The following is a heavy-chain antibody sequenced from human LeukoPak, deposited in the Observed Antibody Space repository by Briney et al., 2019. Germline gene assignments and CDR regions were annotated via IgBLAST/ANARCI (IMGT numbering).Heavy chain of an antibody. D-gene: IGHD2-2*01. CDR2: ISGSSSYI. J-gene: IGHJ4*02. V-gene: IGHV3-21*01. CDR1: GFTFSTYN. Sequence: GGSLRLSCAASGFTFSTYNMNWVRQAPGKGLEWVSSISGSSSYIYYADSVKGRFSISRDNAKNSLYLQMNSLRAEDTAVYYCATRPLGYCSSTSCSDYWGQGTLVTVSS. CDR3: ATRPLGYCSSTSCSDY.